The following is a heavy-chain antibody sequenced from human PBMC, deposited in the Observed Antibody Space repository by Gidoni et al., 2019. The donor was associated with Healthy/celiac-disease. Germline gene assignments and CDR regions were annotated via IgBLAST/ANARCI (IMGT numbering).Heavy chain of an antibody. V-gene: IGHV3-33*01. CDR2: RWYDGSNK. D-gene: IGHD5-12*01. CDR1: GFTFSSYG. J-gene: IGHJ4*02. CDR3: ARSGYDYRGGFDY. Sequence: QVQLVESGGGVVQPGRSLRLSCAASGFTFSSYGMHWVRQAPGKGLEWVAVRWYDGSNKYYADSVKGRFTISRDNSKNTLYLQMNSLRAEDTAVYYCARSGYDYRGGFDYWGQGTLVTVSS.